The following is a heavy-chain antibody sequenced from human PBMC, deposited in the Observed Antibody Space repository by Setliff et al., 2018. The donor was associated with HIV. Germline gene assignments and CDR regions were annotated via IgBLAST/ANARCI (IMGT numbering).Heavy chain of an antibody. CDR2: ISWDGGST. Sequence: GGSLRLSCAASGFTFDDYAMHWVRQAPGKGLEWVSLISWDGGSTYYADSVKGRFTISRDNSKNSLFLQMHSLKTEDTALYYCAKAGSNYFDYWGQGTLVTVSS. J-gene: IGHJ4*02. V-gene: IGHV3-43D*04. CDR3: AKAGSNYFDY. CDR1: GFTFDDYA. D-gene: IGHD3-10*01.